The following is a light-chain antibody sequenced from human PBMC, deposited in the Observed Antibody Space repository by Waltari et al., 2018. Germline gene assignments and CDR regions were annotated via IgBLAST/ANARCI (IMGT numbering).Light chain of an antibody. CDR3: QQYHEWPYT. Sequence: ETVMIQSPATLSVSPGETVTLSCRASQSVSNNLAWYQQTPGQPPRLLIYAAFSRGNDSPGRFGGSGSGTDFALTITPLQSEDVGVYYCQQYHEWPYTFGQGTKLEI. V-gene: IGKV3-15*01. CDR1: QSVSNN. J-gene: IGKJ2*01. CDR2: AAF.